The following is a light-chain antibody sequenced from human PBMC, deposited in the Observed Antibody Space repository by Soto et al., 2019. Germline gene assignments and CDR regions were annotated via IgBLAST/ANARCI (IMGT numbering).Light chain of an antibody. Sequence: DVQMTQSPSFLSASVGDRVTITCRASQGISSYFAWYQQKPGKAPKLLIYAASTLQGGVPSRFSGSGSGTEFTLTISSLQPEDFATYYCQQATSFPRTFGQGTKVDI. CDR3: QQATSFPRT. CDR2: AAS. J-gene: IGKJ1*01. CDR1: QGISSY. V-gene: IGKV1-9*01.